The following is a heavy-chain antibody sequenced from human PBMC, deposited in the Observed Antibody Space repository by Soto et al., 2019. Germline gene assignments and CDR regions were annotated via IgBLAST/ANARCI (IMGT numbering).Heavy chain of an antibody. J-gene: IGHJ3*02. CDR3: AHRFDLLFPTGINAYHI. CDR2: IPRDDEK. D-gene: IGHD3-10*01. V-gene: IGHV2-5*02. Sequence: QITLKESGPTLVKPTQTLTLTCTFSGSSLSTSGVGVGWIRQPPGKALEWLALIPRDDEKRCSPSLKSRLTTSEDTSKSQVVLMMTKLDSVDTATDCCAHRFDLLFPTGINAYHIWGHGTMVSVSS. CDR1: GSSLSTSGVG.